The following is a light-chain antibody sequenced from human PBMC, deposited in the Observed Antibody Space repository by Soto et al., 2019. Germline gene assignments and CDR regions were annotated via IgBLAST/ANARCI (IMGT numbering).Light chain of an antibody. J-gene: IGLJ2*01. CDR3: AAWDDSLSVPV. CDR1: SSNIGSNY. Sequence: QSVLTQPPSASGTPGPRVTISCSGSSSNIGSNYVYWYQQLPGTAPKLLIYRNNQLPSGVPDRFSGSKSGTSASLAISGLRSEDEADYYCAAWDDSLSVPVFGGGTKLTVL. V-gene: IGLV1-47*01. CDR2: RNN.